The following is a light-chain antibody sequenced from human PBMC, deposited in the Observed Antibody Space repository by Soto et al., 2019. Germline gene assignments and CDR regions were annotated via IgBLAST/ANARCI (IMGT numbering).Light chain of an antibody. V-gene: IGKV3-11*01. Sequence: EIVMTQFPATLSLSPGDGATLSCRASQSVSSYLAWYQQKRGQAPRLLIYDSSNRATGIPARFSGSGSGTDFSLIISSLEPEDFAVYYCQQRSVWPFTFGVGTKVDIK. CDR2: DSS. J-gene: IGKJ4*01. CDR3: QQRSVWPFT. CDR1: QSVSSY.